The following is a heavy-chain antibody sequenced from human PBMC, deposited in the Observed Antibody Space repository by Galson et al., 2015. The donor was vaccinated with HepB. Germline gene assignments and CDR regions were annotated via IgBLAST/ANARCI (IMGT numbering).Heavy chain of an antibody. CDR2: IDIRGTT. CDR1: GGSISSGSYY. D-gene: IGHD3-3*01. V-gene: IGHV4-61*09. CDR3: ARDYHGFWSGYIYGMDV. J-gene: IGHJ6*02. Sequence: TLSLTCTVSGGSISSGSYYWSWIRQPAGKGLEWIGHIDIRGTTNYNPSLKSRVIISVDTSKNQFSLKMSSVTATDTAVYFCARDYHGFWSGYIYGMDVWGQGTTVTVSS.